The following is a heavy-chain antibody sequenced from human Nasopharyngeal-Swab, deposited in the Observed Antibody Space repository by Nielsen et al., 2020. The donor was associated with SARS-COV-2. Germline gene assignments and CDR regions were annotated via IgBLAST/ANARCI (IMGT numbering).Heavy chain of an antibody. D-gene: IGHD5-12*01. V-gene: IGHV5-51*01. CDR3: VRPEGVATSFKYYFQYGMDV. J-gene: IGHJ6*02. Sequence: VSCKGSGYSFSSSWIGWVRQMPGKGLEWMGLIYPYDSNTRYSPSFQGQVTISADKSISTAYLQWSSLKASDTAMYYCVRPEGVATSFKYYFQYGMDVWGQGTMVTVPS. CDR1: GYSFSSSW. CDR2: IYPYDSNT.